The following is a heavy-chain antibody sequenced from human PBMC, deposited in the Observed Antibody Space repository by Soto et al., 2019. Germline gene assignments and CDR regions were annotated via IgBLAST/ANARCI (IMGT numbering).Heavy chain of an antibody. D-gene: IGHD3-9*01. V-gene: IGHV3-53*01. CDR2: IYSEGTP. Sequence: GGALRLSCAASGFTVGSNYMSWVRQAPGKGLEWVSVIYSEGTPYYADSVKGRFTISRENSNNTLYLHMNNLRAEDTAVYYCARSTYYDILTGSYYYYAMDVWGQGTTVTVSS. CDR1: GFTVGSNY. CDR3: ARSTYYDILTGSYYYYAMDV. J-gene: IGHJ6*02.